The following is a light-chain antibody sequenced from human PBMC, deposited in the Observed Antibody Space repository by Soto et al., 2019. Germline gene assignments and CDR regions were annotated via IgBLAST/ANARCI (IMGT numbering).Light chain of an antibody. CDR3: QQYDNWPLT. CDR1: QSVRDN. Sequence: EVVMTQSPATLSVSPGERATLSCRNSQSVRDNLAWYQQKPGQAPRLLVYGASTRATGIPARFSGSGSGTEFTLTISSLQSEDFAVYYCQQYDNWPLTFGGGTKVEIK. J-gene: IGKJ4*01. V-gene: IGKV3-15*01. CDR2: GAS.